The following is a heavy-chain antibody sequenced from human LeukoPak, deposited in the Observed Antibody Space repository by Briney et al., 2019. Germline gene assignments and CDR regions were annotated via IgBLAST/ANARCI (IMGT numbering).Heavy chain of an antibody. CDR1: GFTFSKAW. V-gene: IGHV3-48*04. J-gene: IGHJ4*02. D-gene: IGHD2-2*01. Sequence: GGSLRLSCVASGFTFSKAWMSWVRQAPGKGLEWVSYISSGTTTIYYADSVKGRFTISRDNAKNSLYLQMNSLRAEDTAVYYCARRYCSSTSCTLDYWGQGTLVTVSS. CDR2: ISSGTTTI. CDR3: ARRYCSSTSCTLDY.